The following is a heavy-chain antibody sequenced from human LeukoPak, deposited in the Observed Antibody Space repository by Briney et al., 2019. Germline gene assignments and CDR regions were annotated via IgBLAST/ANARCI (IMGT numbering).Heavy chain of an antibody. CDR1: GFTFSSYS. J-gene: IGHJ3*02. D-gene: IGHD3-10*02. CDR3: AKFFTGEYVRVFDI. V-gene: IGHV3-21*01. CDR2: ISSSSSYI. Sequence: GGSLRLSCAASGFTFSSYSMNWVRQAPGKGLEWVSSISSSSSYIYYADSVKGRFTISRDNSKNTLYLQMNSLRAEDTAVYYCAKFFTGEYVRVFDIWGQGTMVTVSS.